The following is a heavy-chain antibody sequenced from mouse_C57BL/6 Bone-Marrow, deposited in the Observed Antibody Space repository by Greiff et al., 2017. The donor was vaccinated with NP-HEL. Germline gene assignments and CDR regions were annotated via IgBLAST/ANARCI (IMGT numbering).Heavy chain of an antibody. D-gene: IGHD2-4*01. CDR2: ILPGSGST. CDR1: GYTFTGYW. CDR3: ERGRYIYYNYDGWYAY. J-gene: IGHJ3*01. Sequence: QVQLQQSGAELMKPGASVKLSCKATGYTFTGYWIEWVKQRPGHGLEWIGEILPGSGSTNYNEKFKGKATFTADTSSNTAYMHLSSLTTESSAISYYERGRYIYYNYDGWYAYWGHATLVTVST. V-gene: IGHV1-9*01.